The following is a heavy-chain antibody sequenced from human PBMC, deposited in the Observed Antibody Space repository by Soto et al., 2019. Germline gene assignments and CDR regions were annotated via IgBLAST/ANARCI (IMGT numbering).Heavy chain of an antibody. CDR1: GFTFSSYA. D-gene: IGHD2-15*01. CDR2: ISYVETNV. V-gene: IGHV3-30-3*01. Sequence: GGSLRLSCAASGFTFSSYAMHWVRQAPGKGLEWVAFISYVETNVYYADSVKGRFTISRDNSRNTVYVQMNGPRNEDTAVYYCARAPLAAFHYFDYWGQGTLVTVSS. J-gene: IGHJ4*02. CDR3: ARAPLAAFHYFDY.